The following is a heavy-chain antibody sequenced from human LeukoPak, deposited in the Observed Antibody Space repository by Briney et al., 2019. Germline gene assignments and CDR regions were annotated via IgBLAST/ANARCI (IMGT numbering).Heavy chain of an antibody. CDR2: ISAYNGNT. D-gene: IGHD6-19*01. V-gene: IGHV1-18*01. CDR1: GYTFTSYG. CDR3: ARPSSSGWYHRPQSGHYFDY. J-gene: IGHJ4*02. Sequence: ASVKVSCKASGYTFTSYGISWMRQAPGQGLEWMGWISAYNGNTNYAQKLQGRVTMTTDTSTSTAYMELRSLRSDDTAVYYCARPSSSGWYHRPQSGHYFDYWGQGTLVTVSS.